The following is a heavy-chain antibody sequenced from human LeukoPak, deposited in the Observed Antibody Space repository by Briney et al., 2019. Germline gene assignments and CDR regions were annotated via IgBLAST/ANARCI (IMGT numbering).Heavy chain of an antibody. J-gene: IGHJ4*02. V-gene: IGHV3-30*14. Sequence: GGSLRLSCTASGFTFSDHAMHWVRQALGKGLEWVTVISYHARDQFYADSVKGRFTVSRDNSKNTLYLQMNSLRAEDTAVYYCARGGPRHPLDYWGQGTLVTVSS. CDR3: ARGGPRHPLDY. CDR2: ISYHARDQ. D-gene: IGHD3-10*01. CDR1: GFTFSDHA.